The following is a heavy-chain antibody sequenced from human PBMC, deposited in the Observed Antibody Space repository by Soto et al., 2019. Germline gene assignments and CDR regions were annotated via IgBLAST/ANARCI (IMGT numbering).Heavy chain of an antibody. CDR3: ARDKGSSWTFDY. Sequence: QVQLVESGGGVVQPGRSLTLSCAASGFTFSSYAMHWVRQAPGKGLEWVAVISYDGSNKYYADSVKGRFTISRDNSKNTLYLQMNSLRAEDTAVYYCARDKGSSWTFDYWGQGTLVTVSS. J-gene: IGHJ4*02. CDR2: ISYDGSNK. V-gene: IGHV3-30-3*01. CDR1: GFTFSSYA. D-gene: IGHD6-13*01.